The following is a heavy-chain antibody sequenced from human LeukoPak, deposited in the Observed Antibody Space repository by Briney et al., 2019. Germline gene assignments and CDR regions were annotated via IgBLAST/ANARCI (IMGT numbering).Heavy chain of an antibody. Sequence: SETLSLTCVVYGGSFSGYYWSWIRQPAGKGLEWIGRIYTSGSTNYNPSLKSRVTMSVDTSKNQFSLKLSSVTAADTAVYYCARVRLLWFGELPQYYFDYWGQGTLVTVSS. CDR2: IYTSGST. CDR3: ARVRLLWFGELPQYYFDY. D-gene: IGHD3-10*01. J-gene: IGHJ4*02. V-gene: IGHV4-59*10. CDR1: GGSFSGYY.